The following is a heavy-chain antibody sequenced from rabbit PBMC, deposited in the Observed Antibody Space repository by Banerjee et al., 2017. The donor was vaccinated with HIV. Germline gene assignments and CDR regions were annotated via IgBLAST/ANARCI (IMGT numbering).Heavy chain of an antibody. V-gene: IGHV1S47*01. CDR3: VRFPYGYAGYAYAMDGMDL. CDR1: GFDFSSYG. Sequence: QEQLVESGGGLVQPGGSLKLSCKASGFDFSSYGVSWVRQAPGKGLEWIGYIDPVFGSTYYASWVNGRFTISSHNAQNTLYLQLNSLTAADTATYFCVRFPYGYAGYAYAMDGMDLWGPGTLVTVS. J-gene: IGHJ6*01. CDR2: IDPVFGST. D-gene: IGHD6-1*01.